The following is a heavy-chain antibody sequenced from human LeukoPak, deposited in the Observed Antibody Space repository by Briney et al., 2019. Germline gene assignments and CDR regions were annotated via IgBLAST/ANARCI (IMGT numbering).Heavy chain of an antibody. CDR1: GESINPYY. CDR3: ARSFLDYMDV. V-gene: IGHV4-4*07. D-gene: IGHD2/OR15-2a*01. Sequence: SETLSLTCTVSGESINPYYWNWIRQPAGKGLEWIGHIYKSGSTNYNPSLKSRGTMSLDTSKNQFSLKLRSVTAADTAVYFCARSFLDYMDVWGKGTTVTVSS. J-gene: IGHJ6*03. CDR2: IYKSGST.